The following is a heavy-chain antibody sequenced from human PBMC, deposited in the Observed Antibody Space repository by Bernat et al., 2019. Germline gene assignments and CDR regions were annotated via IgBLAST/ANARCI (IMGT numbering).Heavy chain of an antibody. CDR2: ISGSGGST. D-gene: IGHD5-12*01. Sequence: EVQLLESGGGLVQPGGSLRLSCAASGFTFSSYAMSWVRQAPGKGLEWVSAISGSGGSTYYADSVKGRSTISRDNPKTTLYLQMNSLGAEATAVYYFAKGSGYVLYPGLDYWGQGTLVTVSS. CDR3: AKGSGYVLYPGLDY. V-gene: IGHV3-23*01. J-gene: IGHJ4*02. CDR1: GFTFSSYA.